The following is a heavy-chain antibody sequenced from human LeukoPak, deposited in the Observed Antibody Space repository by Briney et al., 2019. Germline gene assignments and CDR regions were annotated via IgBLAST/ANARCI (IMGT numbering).Heavy chain of an antibody. J-gene: IGHJ4*02. Sequence: GGSLRLSCAASGFTFSSYAMHWVRQAPGKGLEWVAVISYGGSNKYYADSVKGRFTISRDNSKNTLYLQMNSLRAEDTAVYYCAREHLGYFAYWAQGTRVTVSS. V-gene: IGHV3-30*04. CDR3: AREHLGYFAY. CDR1: GFTFSSYA. CDR2: ISYGGSNK.